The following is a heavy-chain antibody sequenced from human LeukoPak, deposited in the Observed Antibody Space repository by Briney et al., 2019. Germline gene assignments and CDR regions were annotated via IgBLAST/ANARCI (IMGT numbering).Heavy chain of an antibody. CDR3: AKDPRSSWYPRWFDP. J-gene: IGHJ5*02. CDR1: GFTFSSYA. Sequence: GGSLRLSCAASGFTFSSYAMSWVRQAPGKGLEWVSAISGSGGSTYYADPVKGRFTISRDNSKNTLYLQMNSLRAEDTAVYYCAKDPRSSWYPRWFDPWGQGTLVTVSS. D-gene: IGHD6-13*01. V-gene: IGHV3-23*01. CDR2: ISGSGGST.